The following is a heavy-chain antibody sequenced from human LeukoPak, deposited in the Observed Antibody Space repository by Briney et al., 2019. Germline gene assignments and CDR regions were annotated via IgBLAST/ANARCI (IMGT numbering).Heavy chain of an antibody. Sequence: GGSLRLSCAASGFFFTSSGVNWVRQAPGKGLEWVTFIGSDGSKQYYADSVKGRFSISRDNSRNTVSLQMNSLRLEDTAVYYCATDGSGTSFPYYFESWGQGTLVTVSS. CDR2: IGSDGSKQ. V-gene: IGHV3-30*02. D-gene: IGHD3-10*01. CDR1: GFFFTSSG. J-gene: IGHJ4*02. CDR3: ATDGSGTSFPYYFES.